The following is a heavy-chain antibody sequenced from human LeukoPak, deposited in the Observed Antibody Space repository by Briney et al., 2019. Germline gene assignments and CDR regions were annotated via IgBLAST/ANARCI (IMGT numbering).Heavy chain of an antibody. V-gene: IGHV3-66*01. Sequence: GGSLRLSCAASGFTVSSNYMSWVRQAPGKGLEWVSVIYSGGSTYYADSVKGRFTISKDNSKNTLFLQMNSLRAEDTAVYYCAKDQHYDFWSGYYTGVAFDIWGQGTMVTVSS. J-gene: IGHJ3*02. CDR3: AKDQHYDFWSGYYTGVAFDI. CDR2: IYSGGST. D-gene: IGHD3-3*01. CDR1: GFTVSSNY.